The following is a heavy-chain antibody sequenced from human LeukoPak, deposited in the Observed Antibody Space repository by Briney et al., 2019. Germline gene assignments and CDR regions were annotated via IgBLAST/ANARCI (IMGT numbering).Heavy chain of an antibody. V-gene: IGHV1-18*01. CDR3: ARDWDGNWNYIRWFDP. CDR2: ISAYNGNT. D-gene: IGHD1-7*01. CDR1: GYTFTSYG. J-gene: IGHJ5*02. Sequence: ASVKVSCKASGYTFTSYGISWVRQAPGQGLEWMGWISAYNGNTNYAQKLQGRVTMTTDTSTSTAYMELRSLRSDDTAVYYCARDWDGNWNYIRWFDPWAREPWSPSPQ.